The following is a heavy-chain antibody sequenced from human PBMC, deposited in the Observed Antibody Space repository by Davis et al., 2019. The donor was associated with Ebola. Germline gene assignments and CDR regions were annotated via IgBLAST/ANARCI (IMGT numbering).Heavy chain of an antibody. CDR2: INPNSGGT. CDR3: ARERNIVVVVAATLPYYYYGMDV. J-gene: IGHJ6*04. V-gene: IGHV1-2*06. CDR1: GYTFTGYY. D-gene: IGHD2-15*01. Sequence: ASVKVSCKASGYTFTGYYMHWVRQAPGQGLEWMGRINPNSGGTSYAQKFQGRVTMTRDTSTSTVYMELSSLRSEDTAVYYCARERNIVVVVAATLPYYYYGMDVWGKGTTVTVSS.